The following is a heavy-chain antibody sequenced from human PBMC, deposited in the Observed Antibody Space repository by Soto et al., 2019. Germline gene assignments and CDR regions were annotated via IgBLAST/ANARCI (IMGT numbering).Heavy chain of an antibody. Sequence: PGGSLRLSXAXSGFTFSSXGVXGVRQAPGKGLEWVSAISGRGGSTYYADSVKGRFTISRDNSKNTLYLQMNSLRAEDTAVYYCAKDLTXXXXXGPRDPWGQGTLVTVSS. CDR2: ISGRGGST. CDR3: AKDLTXXXXXGPRDP. V-gene: IGHV3-23*01. CDR1: GFTFSSXG. D-gene: IGHD3-10*01. J-gene: IGHJ5*02.